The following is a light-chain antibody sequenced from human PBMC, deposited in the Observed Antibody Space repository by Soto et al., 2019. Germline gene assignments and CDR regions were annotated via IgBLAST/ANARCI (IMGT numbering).Light chain of an antibody. V-gene: IGKV1-8*01. CDR1: QGISSY. Sequence: AIRMTQSPSSLSASTGDRVTVTCRASQGISSYLAWYQQKPGEAPKLLIYAASTLPSGVPSRFSGSGSGTDFTLTISCLQSEYFATYYCQKYYSYPYTFGQGTKLEIK. J-gene: IGKJ2*01. CDR2: AAS. CDR3: QKYYSYPYT.